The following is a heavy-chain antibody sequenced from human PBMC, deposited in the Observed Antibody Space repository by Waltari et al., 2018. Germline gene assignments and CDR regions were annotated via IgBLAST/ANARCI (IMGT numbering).Heavy chain of an antibody. D-gene: IGHD6-19*01. J-gene: IGHJ4*02. V-gene: IGHV4-4*07. CDR1: DGSITSYH. CDR2: IYGGGGA. CDR3: ARTYSSAWPPLLDY. Sequence: QVQLQESGPGLVKPSETLSLTCTVSDGSITSYHWSWIRQPAGKGLEWIGRIYGGGGADYNPSLRSRVAMSVDTSKSQFSLMMRSVTAADTAIYYCARTYSSAWPPLLDYWGQGTLVTVSS.